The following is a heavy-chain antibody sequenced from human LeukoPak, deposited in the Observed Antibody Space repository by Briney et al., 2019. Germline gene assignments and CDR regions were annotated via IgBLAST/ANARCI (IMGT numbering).Heavy chain of an antibody. CDR1: GGSISSGSYY. V-gene: IGHV4-61*02. J-gene: IGHJ4*02. Sequence: SETLSLTCTVSGGSISSGSYYWNWVRQPAGKGLEWVGRIYATGNTNYNPSLKSRVTISVDRSKNQFSLKLSSVTAADTAVYYCARDRIEDSYGSDCWGRGTLVTVSS. CDR2: IYATGNT. D-gene: IGHD5-18*01. CDR3: ARDRIEDSYGSDC.